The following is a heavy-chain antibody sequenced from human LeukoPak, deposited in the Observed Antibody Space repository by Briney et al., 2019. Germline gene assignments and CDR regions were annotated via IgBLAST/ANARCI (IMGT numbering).Heavy chain of an antibody. J-gene: IGHJ4*02. Sequence: SETLSLTCTVSGGSISSSSYYWGWIRQPPGKGLEWIGSIYYSGSTYYNPSLKSRVTISVDTSKNQFSLKLSSVTAADTAVYYCARDAMNPPYFDYWGQGTLVTVSS. V-gene: IGHV4-39*02. CDR2: IYYSGST. CDR1: GGSISSSSYY. D-gene: IGHD1-14*01. CDR3: ARDAMNPPYFDY.